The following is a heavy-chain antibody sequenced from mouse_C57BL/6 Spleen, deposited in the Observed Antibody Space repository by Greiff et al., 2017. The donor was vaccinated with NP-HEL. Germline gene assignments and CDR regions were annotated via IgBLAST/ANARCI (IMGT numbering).Heavy chain of an antibody. CDR2: IYPGDGDT. CDR3: ARWRILYWYWDV. J-gene: IGHJ1*03. V-gene: IGHV1-82*01. Sequence: VQLQQSGPELVKPGASVKISCKASGYAFSSSWMNWVKQRPGKGLEWIGRIYPGDGDTNYNGKFKGKATLTADKSSSTAYRQLSSLTSEDSAVYFCARWRILYWYWDVWGTGTTVTVSS. CDR1: GYAFSSSW.